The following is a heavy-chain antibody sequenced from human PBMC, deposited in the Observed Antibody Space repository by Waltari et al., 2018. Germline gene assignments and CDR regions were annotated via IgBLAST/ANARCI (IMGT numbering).Heavy chain of an antibody. Sequence: QVQLVQSGAEVKKPGSSVKVSCKASGGTFSSYAISWVRQAPGQGLEWMGGIIPIFGTANYAQKFQGRVRMTADKATSTAYMELSSLRSEDTAVYYCASGYGGNWRVGWYFDLWGRGTLVTVSS. CDR2: IIPIFGTA. V-gene: IGHV1-69*14. J-gene: IGHJ2*01. D-gene: IGHD2-15*01. CDR1: GGTFSSYA. CDR3: ASGYGGNWRVGWYFDL.